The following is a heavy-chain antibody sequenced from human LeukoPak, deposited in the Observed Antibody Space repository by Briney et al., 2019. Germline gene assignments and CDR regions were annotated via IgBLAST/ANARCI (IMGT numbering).Heavy chain of an antibody. CDR2: ISYDGSNK. D-gene: IGHD3-9*01. V-gene: IGHV3-30*18. J-gene: IGHJ4*02. Sequence: GGSLRLSCAASGFTFSSYGMHWVRQAPGKGLEWVAVISYDGSNKYYADSVKGRFTISRDNSKNTLYLQMNSLRAEDTAVYYCAKGSNYDILTGIYFDYWGQGTLVTVSS. CDR1: GFTFSSYG. CDR3: AKGSNYDILTGIYFDY.